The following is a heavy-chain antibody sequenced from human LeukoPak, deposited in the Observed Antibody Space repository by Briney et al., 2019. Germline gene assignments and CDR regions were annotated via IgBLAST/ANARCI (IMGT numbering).Heavy chain of an antibody. CDR2: ISSSGSTI. Sequence: GGTLRLSCAASGFTFSSYAMSWVRQAPGKGLEWVSYISSSGSTIYYADSVKGRFTISRDNAKNSLYLQMNSLRAEDTAVYYCARGDYDYVWGSLLPFDYWGQGTLVTVSS. V-gene: IGHV3-48*03. D-gene: IGHD3-16*01. CDR3: ARGDYDYVWGSLLPFDY. J-gene: IGHJ4*02. CDR1: GFTFSSYA.